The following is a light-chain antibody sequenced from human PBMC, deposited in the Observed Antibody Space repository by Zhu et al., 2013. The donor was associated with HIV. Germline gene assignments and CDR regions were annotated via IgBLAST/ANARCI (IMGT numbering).Light chain of an antibody. V-gene: IGKV1D-13*01. CDR2: DAS. CDR3: QQYNNYPXS. J-gene: IGKJ2*03. Sequence: AIQLTQSPSSVSASVGDRVTISCRASQGISRALGWYQQKPGKAPKLLIFDASDLESGVPLRFSGSGSGTEFTLTISSLQSDDFATYYCQQYNNYPXSFGQGTRLEVK. CDR1: QGISRA.